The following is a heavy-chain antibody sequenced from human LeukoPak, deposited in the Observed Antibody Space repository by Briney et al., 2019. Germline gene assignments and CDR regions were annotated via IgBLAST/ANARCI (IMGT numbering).Heavy chain of an antibody. CDR3: ARDSWDCGGGSCYGY. Sequence: GGSLRLSCAASGFTVSSNYMSWVRQAPGKGLEWVSVIYSGGSTYYADSVKGRFTISRDNSKNTLYLQMNSLRAEDTAVYYCARDSWDCGGGSCYGYWGQGTLVTVSS. CDR2: IYSGGST. J-gene: IGHJ4*02. D-gene: IGHD2-15*01. V-gene: IGHV3-66*01. CDR1: GFTVSSNY.